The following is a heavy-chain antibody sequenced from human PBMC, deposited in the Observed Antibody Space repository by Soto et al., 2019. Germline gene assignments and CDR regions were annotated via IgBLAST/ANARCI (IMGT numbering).Heavy chain of an antibody. CDR3: VRDYYGETL. CDR2: TYSRGSDT. V-gene: IGHV3-74*01. Sequence: PWGSLRLSCAASGLTLNNYGVHWVRQAPGEGLVWVSHTYSRGSDTTYADSVKGRFTVSRDNANNALSLQMNSLRAEDTAVYYCVRDYYGETLWGRGTPVTVSS. CDR1: GLTLNNYG. J-gene: IGHJ2*01. D-gene: IGHD1-26*01.